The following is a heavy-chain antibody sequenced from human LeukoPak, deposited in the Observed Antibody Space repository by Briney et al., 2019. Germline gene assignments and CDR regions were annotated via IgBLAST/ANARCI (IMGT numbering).Heavy chain of an antibody. CDR1: GYTFTGYY. J-gene: IGHJ4*02. Sequence: ASVKVSCKASGYTFTGYYMHWVRQAPGQGLEWMGWINPNSGGTNYAQKFQGRVTMTRDTSISTAYMELSRLRSDDTAVYYCARSPITIFGVVILYYFDYWGQGTLVTVSS. V-gene: IGHV1-2*02. D-gene: IGHD3-3*01. CDR2: INPNSGGT. CDR3: ARSPITIFGVVILYYFDY.